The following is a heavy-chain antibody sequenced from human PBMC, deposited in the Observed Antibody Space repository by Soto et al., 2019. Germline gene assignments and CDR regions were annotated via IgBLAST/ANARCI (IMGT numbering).Heavy chain of an antibody. CDR1: GYTFSNYG. CDR3: SRFIMVGGWFDPNYYPGMDV. J-gene: IGHJ6*02. Sequence: QVQLVQSGAEVKKPGASVTVSCKTSGYTFSNYGINWVRQAPGQGLEWMGWISGYNGNTNYAQTVQGRVTMTTDTSAGTVYMELRSLKSDDTAIYYCSRFIMVGGWFDPNYYPGMDVWGQGTTVTGAS. CDR2: ISGYNGNT. D-gene: IGHD6-19*01. V-gene: IGHV1-18*01.